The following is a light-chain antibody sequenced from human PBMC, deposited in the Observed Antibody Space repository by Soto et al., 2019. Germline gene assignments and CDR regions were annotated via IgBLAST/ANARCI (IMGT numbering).Light chain of an antibody. V-gene: IGLV1-40*01. CDR2: VNI. Sequence: QSVLTQPPSVSGAPGQRVTIACTGSSSNIGAGYDVHWYQLLPGTAPKLLIYVNINRPSGVPDRFSGSRSGTSAYLAITGLQAEDEADYYCQSYGLSDYVVFGGGTKLTVL. CDR3: QSYGLSDYVV. CDR1: SSNIGAGYD. J-gene: IGLJ2*01.